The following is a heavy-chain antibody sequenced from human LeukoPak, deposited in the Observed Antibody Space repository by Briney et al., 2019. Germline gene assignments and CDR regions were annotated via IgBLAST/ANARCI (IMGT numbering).Heavy chain of an antibody. D-gene: IGHD3-22*01. CDR3: ARDLPYYDSSGYYYGWFDP. J-gene: IGHJ5*02. V-gene: IGHV1-46*01. Sequence: GASVKVSCKASGYTFTSYYMHWVRQAPGQGLEWMGIINPSGGSTSYAQKFQGRATMTRDMSTRTVYMELSSLRSEDTAVYYCARDLPYYDSSGYYYGWFDPWGQGTLVTVSS. CDR2: INPSGGST. CDR1: GYTFTSYY.